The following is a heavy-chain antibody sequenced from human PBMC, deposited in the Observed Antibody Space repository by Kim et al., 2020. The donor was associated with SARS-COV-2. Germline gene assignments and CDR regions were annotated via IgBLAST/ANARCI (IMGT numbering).Heavy chain of an antibody. CDR3: AGDIVVVTATSNKYDYYGVDL. CDR1: GFTSSSYA. D-gene: IGHD2-21*02. V-gene: IGHV3-23*01. Sequence: GGSLRLPCAASGFTSSSYAMSRVRQAPGKGLEWVSAISSSGGSTYYPDSVKRRFTISRDNSKNTLYLQMNSLRAEDTAVYYCAGDIVVVTATSNKYDYYGVDLCGQQTTLTLCS. CDR2: ISSSGGST. J-gene: IGHJ6*02.